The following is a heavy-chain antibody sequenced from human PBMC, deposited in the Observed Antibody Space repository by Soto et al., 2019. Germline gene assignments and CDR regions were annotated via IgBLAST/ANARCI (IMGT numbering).Heavy chain of an antibody. CDR2: INTDGATS. J-gene: IGHJ3*02. CDR3: AREAGYCSSTSCYRRAFDT. D-gene: IGHD2-2*01. V-gene: IGHV3-74*03. Sequence: EVQLVESGGDLVQPGGSLRLSCAASGFTFSGHWMHWVRQVPGKGLEWVSRINTDGATSTYADSVKGRCTFSRDNAKKTNYLQMSALRAEDTAVYYCAREAGYCSSTSCYRRAFDTWGQGTQVTVSS. CDR1: GFTFSGHW.